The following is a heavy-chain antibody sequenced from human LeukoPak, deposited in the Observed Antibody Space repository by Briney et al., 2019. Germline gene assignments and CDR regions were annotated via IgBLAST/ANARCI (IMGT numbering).Heavy chain of an antibody. CDR2: IYYSGST. D-gene: IGHD6-13*01. J-gene: IGHJ5*02. V-gene: IGHV4-39*01. Sequence: PSETLSLTCTVSGGSISSSSYYWGWIRQPPGKGLEWIGSIYYSGSTYYNPSLKSRVTISVDTSKNQFSLKLSSVTAADTAVYYCAPIAAAGTEYWFDPWGQGTLVTVSS. CDR3: APIAAAGTEYWFDP. CDR1: GGSISSSSYY.